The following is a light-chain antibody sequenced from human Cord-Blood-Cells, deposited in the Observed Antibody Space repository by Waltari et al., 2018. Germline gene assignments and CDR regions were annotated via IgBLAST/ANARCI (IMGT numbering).Light chain of an antibody. CDR2: AAS. CDR1: QSISSY. CDR3: QQSYSTPRT. V-gene: IGKV1-39*01. J-gene: IGKJ1*01. Sequence: DIQMTQSPSSLSASVGDRVTITCRASQSISSYLNWYQQKPGKAPKLLIYAASSLQSGVPSRFSGSGSETDFTLTISSLQPEEFATYYCQQSYSTPRTFGQGTKVEIK.